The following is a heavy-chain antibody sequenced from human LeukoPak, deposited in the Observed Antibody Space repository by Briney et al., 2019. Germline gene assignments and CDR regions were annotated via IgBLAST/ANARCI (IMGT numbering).Heavy chain of an antibody. D-gene: IGHD3-16*01. V-gene: IGHV3-21*01. J-gene: IGHJ4*02. CDR2: ISSSSSYI. Sequence: PGGSLRLSCAASGFTFSDYSMTWVRQAPGKGLEWVSSISSSSSYIYYADSVKGRFTISRNNAKNSLYLQMNSLRAEDTAVYYCARDPPGNYDDYWGQGTLVTVSS. CDR1: GFTFSDYS. CDR3: ARDPPGNYDDY.